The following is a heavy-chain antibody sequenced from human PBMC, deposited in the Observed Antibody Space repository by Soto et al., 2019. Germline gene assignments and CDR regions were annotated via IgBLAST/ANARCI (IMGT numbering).Heavy chain of an antibody. CDR1: GGSFSGYY. J-gene: IGHJ6*03. V-gene: IGHV4-34*01. D-gene: IGHD2-15*01. CDR3: ARGAPSIADYYYYMDV. Sequence: SETLSLTCAVYGGSFSGYYWSWIRQPPGKGLEWIGKINHSGSTNYNPSLKSRVTISVDTSKNQFSLKLSTVTAADTAVYYCARGAPSIADYYYYMDVWGKGTTVTVSS. CDR2: INHSGST.